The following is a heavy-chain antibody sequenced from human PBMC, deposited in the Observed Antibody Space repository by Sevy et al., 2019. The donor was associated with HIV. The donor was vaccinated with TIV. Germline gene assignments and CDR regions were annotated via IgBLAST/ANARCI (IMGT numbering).Heavy chain of an antibody. J-gene: IGHJ4*02. V-gene: IGHV3-21*04. D-gene: IGHD3-10*01. Sequence: GGSLRLSCTASGFSFNSYDMNWVRQAPGKGLEWVASISSVSTIIYYGDSVRGRFSISRDNAKKSLYLQMNSLRAEDTAMYYCAREVGGSGSKWGQGTLVTVSS. CDR2: ISSVSTII. CDR3: AREVGGSGSK. CDR1: GFSFNSYD.